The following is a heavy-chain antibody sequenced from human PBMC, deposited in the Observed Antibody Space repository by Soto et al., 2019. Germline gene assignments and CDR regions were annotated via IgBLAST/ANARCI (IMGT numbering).Heavy chain of an antibody. CDR2: IYYSGST. J-gene: IGHJ5*02. CDR1: GGSISSYY. D-gene: IGHD3-10*01. V-gene: IGHV4-59*01. CDR3: ARDNVLLWFGELYPVGWFDP. Sequence: QVQLQESGPGLVKPSETLSLTCTVSGGSISSYYWSWIRQPPGKGLEWIGYIYYSGSTNYNPSLKSRVTISVDTSKNQFSLKLSSVTAADTAVYYCARDNVLLWFGELYPVGWFDPWGQGTLVTVS.